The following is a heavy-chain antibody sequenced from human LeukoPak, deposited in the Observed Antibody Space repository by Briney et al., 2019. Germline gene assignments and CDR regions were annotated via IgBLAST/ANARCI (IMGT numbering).Heavy chain of an antibody. J-gene: IGHJ4*02. V-gene: IGHV4-30-4*08. Sequence: PSETLSLTCTVSGGSLSSVDYYWGWIRQSPGKGLEWIGYLSHIGSSYYNPSLKSRITMSVDTSKNQVSLKLRSVTAADTAIYFCARGREENYDFWSGYYKGVHFDFWGQGTLVTVSS. CDR2: LSHIGSS. CDR1: GGSLSSVDYY. CDR3: ARGREENYDFWSGYYKGVHFDF. D-gene: IGHD3-3*01.